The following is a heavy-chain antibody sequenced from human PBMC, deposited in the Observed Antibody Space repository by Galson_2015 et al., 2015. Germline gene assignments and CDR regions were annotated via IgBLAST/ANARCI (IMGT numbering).Heavy chain of an antibody. CDR1: GGTFSSYA. CDR2: IIPILGIA. J-gene: IGHJ4*02. Sequence: SVKVSCKASGGTFSSYAISWVRQAPGQGLEWMGRIIPILGIANYAQKFQGRVTITADKSTSTAYMELSSLRSEDTAVYYCARAGVGATPLDYWGQGTLVTVSS. V-gene: IGHV1-69*04. CDR3: ARAGVGATPLDY. D-gene: IGHD1-26*01.